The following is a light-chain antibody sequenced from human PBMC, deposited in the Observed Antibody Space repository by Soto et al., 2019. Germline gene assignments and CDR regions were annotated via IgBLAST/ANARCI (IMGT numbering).Light chain of an antibody. J-gene: IGLJ1*01. V-gene: IGLV2-14*03. Sequence: QSALTQPASVSGSPGQSITISCTGTSGDIGSYNRVSWYQQHPGKAPKLMICDVTNRPSGVSNRFSGSKSGNTASLTISGLRSEDEADYYCSSYTSSSTDVFGTGTKLTVL. CDR1: SGDIGSYNR. CDR3: SSYTSSSTDV. CDR2: DVT.